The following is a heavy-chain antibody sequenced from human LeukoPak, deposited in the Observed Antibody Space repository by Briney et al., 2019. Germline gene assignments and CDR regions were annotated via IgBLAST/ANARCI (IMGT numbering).Heavy chain of an antibody. CDR2: TYYRSKWYN. CDR3: ARAGIAAAGTIRGVKYFQH. Sequence: SQTLSLTCAISGDSVSTNSAAWNWIRQSPSRGLEWLGRTYYRSKWYNDDAVSVKSRITINPDTSKNQFSLKLSSVTAADTAVYYCARAGIAAAGTIRGVKYFQHWGQGTLVTVSS. D-gene: IGHD6-13*01. V-gene: IGHV6-1*01. J-gene: IGHJ1*01. CDR1: GDSVSTNSAA.